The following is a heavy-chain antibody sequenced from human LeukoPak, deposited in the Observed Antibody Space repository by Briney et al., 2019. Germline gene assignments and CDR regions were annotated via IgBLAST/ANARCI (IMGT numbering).Heavy chain of an antibody. CDR2: IYYSGST. D-gene: IGHD2-15*01. Sequence: PSETLSLTCTVSGGSISSYYWSWVRQPPGKGLEGIGYIYYSGSTNYNPSLKRRVTISVDTSKKKMSLKRRSVTAADTAVYYCARLYCSGGSCYVDYWGQGTLVTVSS. CDR1: GGSISSYY. V-gene: IGHV4-59*08. CDR3: ARLYCSGGSCYVDY. J-gene: IGHJ4*02.